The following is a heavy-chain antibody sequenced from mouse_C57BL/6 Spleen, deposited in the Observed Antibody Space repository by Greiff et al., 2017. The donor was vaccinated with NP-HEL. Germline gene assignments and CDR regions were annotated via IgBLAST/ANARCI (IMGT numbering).Heavy chain of an antibody. J-gene: IGHJ4*01. D-gene: IGHD5-5*01. V-gene: IGHV1-69*01. CDR2: IDPSDSYT. CDR1: GYTFTSYW. CDR3: ARYLPTRYYAMDY. Sequence: QVQLQQPGAELVMPGASVKLSCKASGYTFTSYWMHWVKQRPGQGLEWIGEIDPSDSYTNYNQKFKGKSTLTVDKSSSTAYMQLSSLTSEDSAVYYCARYLPTRYYAMDYWGQGTSVTVSS.